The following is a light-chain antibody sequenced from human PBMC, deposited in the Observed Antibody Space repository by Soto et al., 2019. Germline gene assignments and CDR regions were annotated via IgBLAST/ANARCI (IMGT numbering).Light chain of an antibody. CDR3: QQDCGSPPFT. Sequence: EIVLTQSPGTLSLSPGERATLSCRASQSVGNNYLAWYQQRPGQSPRLLIYAASSRVNGNPDRFSGSGSETDFPLTIRRMEPEDFSGYYCQQDCGSPPFTFGPGTKGDIK. V-gene: IGKV3-20*01. J-gene: IGKJ3*01. CDR1: QSVGNNY. CDR2: AAS.